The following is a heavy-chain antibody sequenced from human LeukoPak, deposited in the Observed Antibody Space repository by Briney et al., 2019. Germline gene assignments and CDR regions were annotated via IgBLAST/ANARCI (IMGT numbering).Heavy chain of an antibody. J-gene: IGHJ4*02. CDR1: GYTLTELS. D-gene: IGHD1-26*01. Sequence: GASVTVSCKVSGYTLTELSMNWLRQAPGKGPEWMGGFDPEDAEIIYAQKFQGRVSMTEDTSTDTAYLEVSSLKSEGTAIYYCATVLTRDWDLRTFDYWGQGSLVTVSS. CDR3: ATVLTRDWDLRTFDY. V-gene: IGHV1-24*01. CDR2: FDPEDAEI.